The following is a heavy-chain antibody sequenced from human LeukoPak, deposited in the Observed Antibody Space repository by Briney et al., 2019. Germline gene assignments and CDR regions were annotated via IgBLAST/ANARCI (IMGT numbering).Heavy chain of an antibody. CDR3: ARGRAALGELLAL. CDR1: GYTFTDYY. V-gene: IGHV1-2*02. Sequence: ASVKVSCKASGYTFTDYYIHWVRQAPRQGLEWMGWINPYSGATKYVQHFQARVTMTSDTSISTAYMEVPRLTFDDPAVYFWARGRAALGELLALWGQGTLVTVSS. CDR2: INPYSGAT. J-gene: IGHJ4*02. D-gene: IGHD3-10*01.